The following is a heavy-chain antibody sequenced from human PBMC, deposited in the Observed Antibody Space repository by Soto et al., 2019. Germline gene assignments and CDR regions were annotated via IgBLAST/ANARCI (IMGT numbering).Heavy chain of an antibody. Sequence: AGESLKISCKGSGHIFSNYWIGWVRQMPGKGLEWMGIIYPGDSDTRYSPSFQGQVTITVDKSINTAYLQWSRLKASDTAIYYCARQRLWGTSGYYYFENWGQGTLVTVS. V-gene: IGHV5-51*01. CDR2: IYPGDSDT. D-gene: IGHD3-22*01. CDR3: ARQRLWGTSGYYYFEN. CDR1: GHIFSNYW. J-gene: IGHJ4*02.